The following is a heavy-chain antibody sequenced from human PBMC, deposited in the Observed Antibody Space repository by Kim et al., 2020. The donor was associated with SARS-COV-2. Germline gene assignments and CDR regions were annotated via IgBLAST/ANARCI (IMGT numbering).Heavy chain of an antibody. J-gene: IGHJ4*01. CDR2: ITYDGSNK. D-gene: IGHD3-10*01. CDR3: ARGEEYYGSGSRPDY. V-gene: IGHV3-30-3*01. CDR1: GFTFSSYA. Sequence: GGSLRLSCAASGFTFSSYAMHWVRQAPGKGLEWVAVITYDGSNKYYADSVKGRFTISRDNSKNTLYLQMNSLRAEDTAVYYCARGEEYYGSGSRPDYWGHRALGTASS.